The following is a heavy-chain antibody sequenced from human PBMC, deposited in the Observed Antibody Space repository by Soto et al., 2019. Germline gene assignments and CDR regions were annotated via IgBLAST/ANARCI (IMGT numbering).Heavy chain of an antibody. CDR2: IYYSGST. D-gene: IGHD3-3*01. CDR3: ARRGVDFWSGYYTGSVWFDP. Sequence: QVQLQESGPGLVKPSETLSLTCTVSGGSISSYYWSWIRQPPGKGLEWIGYIYYSGSTNYNPSLKTRVTISVDTSKNQFPLKLSSVTAADTAVYYCARRGVDFWSGYYTGSVWFDPWGQGTLVTVSS. J-gene: IGHJ5*02. CDR1: GGSISSYY. V-gene: IGHV4-59*01.